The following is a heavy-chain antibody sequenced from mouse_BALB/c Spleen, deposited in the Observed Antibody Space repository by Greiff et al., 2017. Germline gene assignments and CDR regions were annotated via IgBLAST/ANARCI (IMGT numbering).Heavy chain of an antibody. CDR2: INPYNGDT. V-gene: IGHV1-20*02. Sequence: VQLQQSGPELVKPGASVKISCKASGYSFTGYFMNWVMQSHGKSLEWIGRINPYNGDTFYNQKFKGKATLTVDKSSSTAHMELRSLASEDSAVYYCARWDYDYDGGFAYWGQGTLVTVSA. CDR3: ARWDYDYDGGFAY. CDR1: GYSFTGYF. D-gene: IGHD2-4*01. J-gene: IGHJ3*01.